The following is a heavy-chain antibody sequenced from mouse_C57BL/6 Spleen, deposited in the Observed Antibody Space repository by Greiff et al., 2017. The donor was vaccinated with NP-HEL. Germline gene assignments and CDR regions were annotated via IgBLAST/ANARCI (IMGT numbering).Heavy chain of an antibody. V-gene: IGHV8-12*01. CDR3: ARNYDYDTGFAY. D-gene: IGHD2-4*01. Sequence: QVTLKESGPGILQSSQTLSLTCSFSGFSLSTSGMGVSWIRQPSGKGLEWLAHIYWDDDKRYNPSLKSRLTISKDTSRNQVFLKITSVDTADTATYYCARNYDYDTGFAYWGQGTLVTVSA. CDR1: GFSLSTSGMG. CDR2: IYWDDDK. J-gene: IGHJ3*01.